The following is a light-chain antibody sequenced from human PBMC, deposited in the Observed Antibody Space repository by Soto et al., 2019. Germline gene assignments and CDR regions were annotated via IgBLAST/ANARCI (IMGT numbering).Light chain of an antibody. V-gene: IGLV2-14*01. CDR2: EVS. CDR3: SSYTSSSTLCV. J-gene: IGLJ1*01. Sequence: QSVLTRPASVSGSPGQSITISCTGTSSDVGGYNYVSWYQQHPGKAPKLMIYEVSNRPTGVSNRFSGSKSGNTASLTISGLQDEDEADYYCSSYTSSSTLCVFGTGTKLTVL. CDR1: SSDVGGYNY.